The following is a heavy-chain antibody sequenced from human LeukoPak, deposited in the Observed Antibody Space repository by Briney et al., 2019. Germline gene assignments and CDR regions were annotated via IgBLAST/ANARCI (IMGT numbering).Heavy chain of an antibody. Sequence: SETLSHTCTVSGGSISSSSYYWGWIRQPPGKGLEWIGSIYYSGSTYYNPSLKSRVTISVDTSKNQFSLKLSSVTAADTAVYYCARQADVLDPIDPWGQGTLVTVSS. CDR1: GGSISSSSYY. J-gene: IGHJ5*02. CDR2: IYYSGST. CDR3: ARQADVLDPIDP. V-gene: IGHV4-39*01. D-gene: IGHD2-15*01.